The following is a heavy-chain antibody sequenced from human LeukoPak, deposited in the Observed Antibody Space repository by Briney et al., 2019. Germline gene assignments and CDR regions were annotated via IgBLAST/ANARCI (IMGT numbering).Heavy chain of an antibody. D-gene: IGHD1-26*01. J-gene: IGHJ4*02. CDR1: GFTSSSSA. CDR2: ISASGGST. CDR3: AKDQRWELPHYLDS. Sequence: GGSLRLSCAASGFTSSSSAMSWVRQVPGKGLEWVSGISASGGSTSYADSVRGRFTISRDNSKNTLYVQMNSLRDEDTAVYYCAKDQRWELPHYLDSWGQGTLVTVSS. V-gene: IGHV3-23*01.